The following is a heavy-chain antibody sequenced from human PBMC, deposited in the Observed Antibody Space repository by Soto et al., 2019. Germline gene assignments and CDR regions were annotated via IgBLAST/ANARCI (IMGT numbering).Heavy chain of an antibody. Sequence: SETLSLTCAVYGVSFSGYYWSWIRQPPGKGLEWIGEINHSGSTNYNPSLKSRVTISVDTSKNQFSLKLSSVTAADTAVYYCARDKVVPAAMYNYYYGMDVWGQWTTVTVS. CDR3: ARDKVVPAAMYNYYYGMDV. V-gene: IGHV4-34*01. D-gene: IGHD2-2*01. CDR2: INHSGST. CDR1: GVSFSGYY. J-gene: IGHJ6*02.